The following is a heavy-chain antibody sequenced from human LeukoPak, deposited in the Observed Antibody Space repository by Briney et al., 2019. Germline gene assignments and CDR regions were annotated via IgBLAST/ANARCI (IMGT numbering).Heavy chain of an antibody. CDR3: AKELIASRPTYYPHQTDY. CDR1: GFTFSSYA. V-gene: IGHV3-23*01. CDR2: IRGGGGRT. Sequence: GGPLRLSCAASGFTFSSYAMSWVRQAPGKGLEWVSAIRGGGGRTYYADSVKGRFTISRDNSKNTLYLQMNSLRAEDTAVYYCAKELIASRPTYYPHQTDYWGQGTLVTVSS. D-gene: IGHD6-6*01. J-gene: IGHJ4*02.